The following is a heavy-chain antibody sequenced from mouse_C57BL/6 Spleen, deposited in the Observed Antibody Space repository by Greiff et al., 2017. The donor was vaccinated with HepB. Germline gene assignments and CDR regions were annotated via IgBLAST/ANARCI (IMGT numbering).Heavy chain of an antibody. Sequence: QVQLQQSGAELVRPGASVKLSCTASGYTFTSYGISWVKQRTGQGLEWIGEIYPRSGNTYYNEKFKGKGTLTADKSSSTAYMELRRLTSEDSAVYMCARERVNGEGFDYWGQGTMLTVSA. J-gene: IGHJ2*01. D-gene: IGHD2-13*01. V-gene: IGHV1-81*01. CDR1: GYTFTSYG. CDR3: ARERVNGEGFDY. CDR2: IYPRSGNT.